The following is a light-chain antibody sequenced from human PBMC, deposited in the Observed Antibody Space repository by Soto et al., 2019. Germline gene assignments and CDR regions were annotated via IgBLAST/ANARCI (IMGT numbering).Light chain of an antibody. CDR3: AAWDDSLNGQVV. CDR2: NNN. Sequence: QSVLTQPHSASGTPGQRVTLSCSGSRSNIGSNPVNWYQLLPGTAPQLLIFNNNQRPSGVPDRFSGSKSGTSASLAISGLQSEDEAAYYCAAWDDSLNGQVVFGGGTKLTVL. V-gene: IGLV1-44*01. CDR1: RSNIGSNP. J-gene: IGLJ2*01.